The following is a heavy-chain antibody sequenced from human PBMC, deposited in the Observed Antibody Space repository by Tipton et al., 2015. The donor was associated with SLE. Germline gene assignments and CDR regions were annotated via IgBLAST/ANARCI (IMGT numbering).Heavy chain of an antibody. CDR1: GFTLSNYW. D-gene: IGHD6-19*01. CDR2: INIDGTNT. J-gene: IGHJ4*02. CDR3: SRVSAWYYFDI. Sequence: SLRLSCAASGFTLSNYWMFWVRQAPGKGLAWVARINIDGTNTGYADSVKGRFTISRDNAKNTVYLHLDNLGAEDTAVYYCSRVSAWYYFDIWGQGTLVTVSS. V-gene: IGHV3-74*01.